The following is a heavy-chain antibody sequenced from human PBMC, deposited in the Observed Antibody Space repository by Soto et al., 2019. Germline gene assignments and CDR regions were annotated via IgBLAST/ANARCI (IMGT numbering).Heavy chain of an antibody. Sequence: ETLSLTCTVSGRSISSYYWSWIRQPPGRGLEWIGYIYYSGSTNYNPSLKSRVTISVDTSKNQFSLTLSSVTAPDTAGYYCARVETNWFDPWGQGTLVTVSS. CDR1: GRSISSYY. J-gene: IGHJ5*02. CDR3: ARVETNWFDP. V-gene: IGHV4-59*08. CDR2: IYYSGST.